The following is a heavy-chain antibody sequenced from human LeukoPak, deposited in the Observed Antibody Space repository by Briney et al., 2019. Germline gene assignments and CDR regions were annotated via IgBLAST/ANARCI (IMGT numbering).Heavy chain of an antibody. Sequence: PGGSLRLSCAASGFTFSSYNMNWVRQAPGKGLEWVSYISSSTNTIYYADSVKGRFTISRDNAKNSLYLQMNSLRAEDTAVYSCATESGTYSGTCFDYWGQGTLVTVSS. D-gene: IGHD1-26*01. CDR2: ISSSTNTI. J-gene: IGHJ4*02. V-gene: IGHV3-48*01. CDR3: ATESGTYSGTCFDY. CDR1: GFTFSSYN.